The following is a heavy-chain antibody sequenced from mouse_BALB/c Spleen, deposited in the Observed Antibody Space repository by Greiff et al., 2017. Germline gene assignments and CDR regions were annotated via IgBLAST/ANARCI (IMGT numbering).Heavy chain of an antibody. CDR3: TRSGDGYYWFAY. CDR2: IYPSDSYT. J-gene: IGHJ3*01. D-gene: IGHD2-3*01. CDR1: GYTFTSYW. Sequence: VQLQQPGAELVRPGASVKLSCKASGYTFTSYWINWVKQRPGQGLEWIGNIYPSDSYTNYNQKFKDKATLTVDKSSSTAYMQLSSPTSEDSAVYYCTRSGDGYYWFAYWGQGTLVTVSA. V-gene: IGHV1-69*02.